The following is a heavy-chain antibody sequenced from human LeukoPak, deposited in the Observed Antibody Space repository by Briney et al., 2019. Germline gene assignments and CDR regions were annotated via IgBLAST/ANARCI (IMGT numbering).Heavy chain of an antibody. CDR1: GFTFSSYT. V-gene: IGHV3-21*01. Sequence: PGGSLRLSCAGSGFTFSSYTMSWVRQAPGKGLEWISSISSSSSYTYYADPAKGRFTISRDNTKRSLVLQMNSLRAEDTAVYYCVRAHGTYAPLGYWGQGILVTASS. J-gene: IGHJ4*02. D-gene: IGHD2-2*01. CDR3: VRAHGTYAPLGY. CDR2: ISSSSSYT.